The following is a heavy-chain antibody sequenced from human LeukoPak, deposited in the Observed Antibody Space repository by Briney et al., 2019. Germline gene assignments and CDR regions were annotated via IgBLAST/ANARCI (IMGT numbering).Heavy chain of an antibody. CDR3: ARGNSYMDV. CDR2: ISSSSSTI. V-gene: IGHV3-48*01. J-gene: IGHJ6*03. Sequence: GGSLRLSCAASGFTFSGYTMNWVRQAPGKGLEWVSYISSSSSTIYYADSVKGRFTISRDNAKNSLYPQMNSLRAEDTAVYSCARGNSYMDVWGKGTTVTVSS. CDR1: GFTFSGYT.